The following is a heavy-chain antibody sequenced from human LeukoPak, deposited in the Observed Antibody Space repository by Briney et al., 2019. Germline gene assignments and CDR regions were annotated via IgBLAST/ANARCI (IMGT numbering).Heavy chain of an antibody. D-gene: IGHD5-18*01. Sequence: ASVKVSCKASGYTFTSYGISWVRQAPGQGLEWMGWISAYNGNTNYAQKLQGRVTMTTDTSTSTAYMELKSQRSTDPAVYFCARDNRRYRYGRTYLWGPGTLVPLPS. V-gene: IGHV1-18*01. CDR3: ARDNRRYRYGRTYL. CDR1: GYTFTSYG. CDR2: ISAYNGNT. J-gene: IGHJ5*02.